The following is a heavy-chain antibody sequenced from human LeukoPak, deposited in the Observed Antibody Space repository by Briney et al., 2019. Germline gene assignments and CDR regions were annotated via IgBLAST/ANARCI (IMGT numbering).Heavy chain of an antibody. J-gene: IGHJ4*02. V-gene: IGHV4-59*08. CDR3: ARHVKGATKYDY. CDR1: GGSISSYY. D-gene: IGHD1-26*01. CDR2: IYYSGST. Sequence: PSETLSLTCTVSGGSISSYYWSWIRRPPGKGLEWIGYIYYSGSTNYNPSLKSRVTISVDTSKNQLSLKLSPVTAADTAVYYCARHVKGATKYDYWGQGTLVTVSS.